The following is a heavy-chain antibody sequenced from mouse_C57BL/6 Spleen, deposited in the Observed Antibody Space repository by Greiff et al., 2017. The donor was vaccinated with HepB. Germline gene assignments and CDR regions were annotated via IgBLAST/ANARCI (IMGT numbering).Heavy chain of an antibody. CDR1: GYAFTNYL. CDR2: INPGSGGT. D-gene: IGHD2-3*01. V-gene: IGHV1-54*01. CDR3: AREGDGYFAY. J-gene: IGHJ3*01. Sequence: QVHVKQSGAELVRPGTSVKVSCKASGYAFTNYLIEWVKQRPGQGLEWIGVINPGSGGTNYNEKFKGKATLTADKSSSTAYMQLSSLTSEDSAVYFCAREGDGYFAYWGQGTLVTVSA.